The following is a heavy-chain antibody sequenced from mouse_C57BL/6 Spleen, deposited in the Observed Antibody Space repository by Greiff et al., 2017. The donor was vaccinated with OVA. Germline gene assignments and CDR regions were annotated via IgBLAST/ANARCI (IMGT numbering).Heavy chain of an antibody. V-gene: IGHV5-16*01. CDR3: ARAYHDGFDY. Sequence: EVMLVESEGGLVQPGSSMKLSCTASGFTFSDYYMAWVRQVPEKGLEWVANINYDGSSTYYLASLKSRFIISRDTAKNILYLQMSSLKSEDTATYYCARAYHDGFDYWGQGTTLTVSS. CDR2: INYDGSST. J-gene: IGHJ2*01. D-gene: IGHD2-12*01. CDR1: GFTFSDYY.